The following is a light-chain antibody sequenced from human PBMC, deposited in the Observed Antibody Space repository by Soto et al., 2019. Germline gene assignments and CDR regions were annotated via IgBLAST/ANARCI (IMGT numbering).Light chain of an antibody. V-gene: IGLV1-51*02. Sequence: QSVLTQPPSVSATPGQKVTISCSGSSSNIGNNYVSWYQQLPGTAPKLLIYENNKRPSGIPDRFSASKSGTSATLGITGLQTGDEADCYCGTWDSNLSAVVFGGGTKVNVL. CDR3: GTWDSNLSAVV. CDR2: ENN. CDR1: SSNIGNNY. J-gene: IGLJ2*01.